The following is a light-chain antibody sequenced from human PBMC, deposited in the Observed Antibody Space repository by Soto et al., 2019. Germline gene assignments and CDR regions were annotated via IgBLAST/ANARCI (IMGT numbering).Light chain of an antibody. Sequence: EIVLTQSPGTLSLSPGERATLSCRASQSVSNNYLAWYQQKPGQAPRLFIYGASTRATGIPARFTGSGSGTEFTLTISSLQFDDSAVYYCQQYNNWWTFGQGTKVDIK. CDR2: GAS. V-gene: IGKV3-15*01. J-gene: IGKJ1*01. CDR1: QSVSNN. CDR3: QQYNNWWT.